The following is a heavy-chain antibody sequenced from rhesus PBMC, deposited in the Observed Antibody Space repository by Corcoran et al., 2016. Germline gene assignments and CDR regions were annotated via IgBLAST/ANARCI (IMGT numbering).Heavy chain of an antibody. V-gene: IGHV4-147*01. CDR3: ARRGGYCSGTYGYIDAFDF. J-gene: IGHJ3*01. Sequence: QVQLQESGPGLVKPSENLSLTCAVSGGSIRRHYWRWIRQPPRKGLEWNGRIYGSGGRTNYNPSIRSRVTISTDTSKNQFSLKLSSVTAAETAVYYCARRGGYCSGTYGYIDAFDFWGQGLRVTVSS. CDR2: IYGSGGRT. D-gene: IGHD2-27*01. CDR1: GGSIRRHY.